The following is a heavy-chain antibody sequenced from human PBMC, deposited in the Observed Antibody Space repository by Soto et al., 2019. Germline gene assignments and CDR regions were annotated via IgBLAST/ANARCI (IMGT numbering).Heavy chain of an antibody. CDR3: ARRYGGAFDI. CDR1: GGSIGSYY. D-gene: IGHD4-17*01. CDR2: IYYSGST. V-gene: IGHV4-59*08. Sequence: QVQLQESGPGLVKPSETLSLTCTVSGGSIGSYYWSWIRQPPGKGLEWIGYIYYSGSTNYNPSLKSRVTISVDTSKNQFSLKLSSVTAADTAVYYCARRYGGAFDIWGHGTMVTVSS. J-gene: IGHJ3*02.